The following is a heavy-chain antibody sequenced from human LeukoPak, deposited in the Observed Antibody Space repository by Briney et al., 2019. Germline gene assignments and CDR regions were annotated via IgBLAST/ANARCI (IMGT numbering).Heavy chain of an antibody. Sequence: SQTLSLTCTVSGGSISSGSYYWNWIRQRQPAGKGLEGIGHIQIGGSTNYNPSLKSRITISVDTSKNPFSLQPRSVTAADTAVYSCARGITGITATGSEWGQGTLVTVSS. V-gene: IGHV4-61*09. J-gene: IGHJ4*02. CDR3: ARGITGITATGSE. CDR1: GGSISSGSYY. D-gene: IGHD6-13*01. CDR2: IQIGGST.